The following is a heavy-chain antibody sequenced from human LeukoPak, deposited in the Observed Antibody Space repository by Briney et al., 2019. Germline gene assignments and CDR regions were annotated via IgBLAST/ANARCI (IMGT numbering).Heavy chain of an antibody. CDR2: ISSSSSYI. CDR3: ARGPYYYDSSGSPPVDY. J-gene: IGHJ4*02. Sequence: GGSLRLSCAASGFTFSSYSMNWVRQAPGKGLEWVSSISSSSSYIYYADSVKGRFTISRDNAKNSLYLQMNSLRAEDTAVYYCARGPYYYDSSGSPPVDYWGQGTLVTVSS. D-gene: IGHD3-22*01. V-gene: IGHV3-21*01. CDR1: GFTFSSYS.